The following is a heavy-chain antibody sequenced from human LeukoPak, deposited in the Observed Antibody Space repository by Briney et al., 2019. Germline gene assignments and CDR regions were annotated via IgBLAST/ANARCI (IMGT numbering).Heavy chain of an antibody. D-gene: IGHD5-18*01. V-gene: IGHV3-15*01. CDR2: IKSKTDGGTT. CDR3: TTDPLDTAMAETNWFDP. J-gene: IGHJ5*02. CDR1: GFTFSNAW. Sequence: GGSLRLSCAASGFTFSNAWMSWVRQAPGKGLEWVGRIKSKTDGGTTDYAAPVKGRFTISRDDSKNTLYLQMNSLKTEDTAVYYCTTDPLDTAMAETNWFDPWGQGTLVTVSS.